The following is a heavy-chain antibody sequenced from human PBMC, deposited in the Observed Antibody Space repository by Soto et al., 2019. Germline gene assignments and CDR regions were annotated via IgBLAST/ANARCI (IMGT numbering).Heavy chain of an antibody. D-gene: IGHD3-3*01. Sequence: QVQLVQSGAEVKKSGSSVKVSCKASGGTFSSYAISWVRQAPGQGLEWMGGIIPIFGTANYAQKFQGRVTITADESTSTAYMELSSLRSEDTAVYYCARAVTRFLEWLPFDYWGQGTLVTVSS. V-gene: IGHV1-69*01. CDR1: GGTFSSYA. J-gene: IGHJ4*02. CDR3: ARAVTRFLEWLPFDY. CDR2: IIPIFGTA.